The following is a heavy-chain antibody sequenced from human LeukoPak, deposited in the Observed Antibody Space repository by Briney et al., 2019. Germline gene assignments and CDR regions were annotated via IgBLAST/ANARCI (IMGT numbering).Heavy chain of an antibody. Sequence: PSETLSLTCIVSDGSIRSYYWSWIRQPPANQLDSIGYIYYSGSTNYNPSLQSRVTVSVDTSNNQFSLKLSSVTAADTAVYYCARVAGGSGWYFDLWGRGTLVTVSS. CDR3: ARVAGGSGWYFDL. CDR1: DGSIRSYY. D-gene: IGHD6-19*01. J-gene: IGHJ2*01. CDR2: IYYSGST. V-gene: IGHV4-59*01.